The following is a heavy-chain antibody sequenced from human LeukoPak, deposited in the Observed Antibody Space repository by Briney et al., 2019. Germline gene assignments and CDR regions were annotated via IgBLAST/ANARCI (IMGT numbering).Heavy chain of an antibody. CDR2: ISGSGGST. D-gene: IGHD3-22*01. CDR3: AREGVSTITTILVVISFDY. Sequence: GSLILSCAASGFTFSSYAMSWVRQAPGKGLEWVSAISGSGGSTYYADSVKGRFTISRDNSKNTLYLQMNSLRAEDTAIYYCAREGVSTITTILVVISFDYWGQGALVTVSS. V-gene: IGHV3-23*01. CDR1: GFTFSSYA. J-gene: IGHJ4*02.